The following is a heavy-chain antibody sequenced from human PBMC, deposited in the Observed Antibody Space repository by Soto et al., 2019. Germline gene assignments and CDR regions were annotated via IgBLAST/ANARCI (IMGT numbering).Heavy chain of an antibody. J-gene: IGHJ6*02. CDR1: GGSISSYY. CDR3: ARDDVWRAAYGMDV. CDR2: IYYSGST. V-gene: IGHV4-59*01. D-gene: IGHD2-21*01. Sequence: PSETLSLTCTVSGGSISSYYWSWLRQPPGKGLEWIGYIYYSGSTNYNPSLKSRVTISVDTSKNQFSLKLSSVTAADTAVYYCARDDVWRAAYGMDVWGQGTTVTVSS.